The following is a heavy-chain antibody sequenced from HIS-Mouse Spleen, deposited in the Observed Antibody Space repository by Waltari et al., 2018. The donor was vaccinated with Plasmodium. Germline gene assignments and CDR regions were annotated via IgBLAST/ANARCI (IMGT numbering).Heavy chain of an antibody. CDR1: GGSISSSSYY. CDR2: IYYSGST. J-gene: IGHJ2*01. CDR3: ARASVAVTGDWYFDL. V-gene: IGHV4-39*07. D-gene: IGHD7-27*01. Sequence: QVQLQESGPGLVKPSQTLSLTCTVSGGSISSSSYYWGWIRQPPGKGLEWIGSIYYSGSTYYNPSLKSRVTISVDTSKNQFSLKLSSVTAADTAVYYCARASVAVTGDWYFDLWGRGTLVTVSS.